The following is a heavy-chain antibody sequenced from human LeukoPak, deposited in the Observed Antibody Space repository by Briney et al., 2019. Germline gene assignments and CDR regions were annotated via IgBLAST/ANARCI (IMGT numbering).Heavy chain of an antibody. J-gene: IGHJ4*02. CDR3: ASLYCSSTSCYRDGADY. CDR1: GGSISSYY. CDR2: IYYSGST. V-gene: IGHV4-59*01. D-gene: IGHD2-2*01. Sequence: PSETLSLTCTVSGGSISSYYWSWIRQPPGKGLEWIAYIYYSGSTNYNPSLKSRVTISVDTSKNQFSLKLSSVTAADTAVYYCASLYCSSTSCYRDGADYWGQGTLVTVSS.